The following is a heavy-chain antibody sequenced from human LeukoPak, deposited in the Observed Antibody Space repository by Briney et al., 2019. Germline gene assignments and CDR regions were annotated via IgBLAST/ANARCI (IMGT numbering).Heavy chain of an antibody. J-gene: IGHJ4*02. V-gene: IGHV4-34*01. CDR3: ARTPSSGWYLDY. Sequence: SETLSLTCAVYGGSFSGYYWSWIRQPPGKGLEWIGEINHSGSTNYNPSLKSRVTISVDTSKNQFSLKLSSVTAADTAVYYCARTPSSGWYLDYWGQGTLVTVSS. CDR1: GGSFSGYY. CDR2: INHSGST. D-gene: IGHD6-19*01.